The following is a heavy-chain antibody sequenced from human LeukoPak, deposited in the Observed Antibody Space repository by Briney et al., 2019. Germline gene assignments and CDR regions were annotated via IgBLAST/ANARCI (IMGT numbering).Heavy chain of an antibody. Sequence: ASVKVSCKASGYTFTSYGISWVRQAPGQGLECMGWISAYNGNTNYAQKFQDRLTMTTDKSTSTAYMELRSLRSDDTAVYYCARDTAMAYYEESHFDPWGQGTLVTVSS. CDR1: GYTFTSYG. J-gene: IGHJ5*02. D-gene: IGHD5-18*01. V-gene: IGHV1-18*01. CDR2: ISAYNGNT. CDR3: ARDTAMAYYEESHFDP.